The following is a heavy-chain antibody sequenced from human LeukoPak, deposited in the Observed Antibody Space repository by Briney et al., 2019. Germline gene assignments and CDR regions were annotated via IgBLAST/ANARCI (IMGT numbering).Heavy chain of an antibody. CDR2: IYYSGRT. CDR1: GGSINSYY. D-gene: IGHD3-10*01. Sequence: PSETLSLTCTVSGGSINSYYWSWIRQPPGKGLEWIGYIYYSGRTNYNPTLKSRVTISVDTSKNQFSLKLSSVTAADTAVYYCARDGMWFGPPYYYYYYYMDVWGKGTTVTVSS. V-gene: IGHV4-59*12. J-gene: IGHJ6*03. CDR3: ARDGMWFGPPYYYYYYYMDV.